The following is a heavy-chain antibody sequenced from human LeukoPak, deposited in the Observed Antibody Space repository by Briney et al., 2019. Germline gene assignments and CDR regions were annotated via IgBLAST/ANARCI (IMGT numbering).Heavy chain of an antibody. CDR2: IKQDGSEK. V-gene: IGHV3-7*01. Sequence: GGSLRLSCAASGFIFSGYWMAWVRQAPGKGLEWVANIKQDGSEKYYVDSVKGRFTISRDNAKNSLYLQMNSLRAEDTAVYYCANLLAARDYWGQGTLVTVSS. CDR1: GFIFSGYW. CDR3: ANLLAARDY. D-gene: IGHD6-6*01. J-gene: IGHJ4*02.